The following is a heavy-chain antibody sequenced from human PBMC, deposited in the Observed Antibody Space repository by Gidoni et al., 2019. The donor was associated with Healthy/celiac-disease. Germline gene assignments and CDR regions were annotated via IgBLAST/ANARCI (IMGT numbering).Heavy chain of an antibody. CDR2: ISYDGSNK. D-gene: IGHD2-15*01. V-gene: IGHV3-30*18. J-gene: IGHJ6*02. Sequence: QAPGKGLEWVAVISYDGSNKYYADSVKGRFTISRDNSKNTLYLQMNSLRAEDTAVYYCAKDAPSYCSGGSCLFGDVWGQGTTVTVSS. CDR3: AKDAPSYCSGGSCLFGDV.